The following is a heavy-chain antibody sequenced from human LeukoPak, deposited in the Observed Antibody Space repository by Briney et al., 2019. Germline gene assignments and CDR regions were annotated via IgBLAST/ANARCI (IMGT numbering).Heavy chain of an antibody. V-gene: IGHV1-18*01. Sequence: ASVKVSCTASGYTFTSYGISWVRQAPGQGLEWMGWISAYNGDTNYAKKLQGRVTMTTDTSTSTAYMELRSLRSDDTAVYYCARVWAIAAAAYHFDYWGQGTLVTVSS. D-gene: IGHD6-13*01. CDR3: ARVWAIAAAAYHFDY. CDR2: ISAYNGDT. J-gene: IGHJ4*02. CDR1: GYTFTSYG.